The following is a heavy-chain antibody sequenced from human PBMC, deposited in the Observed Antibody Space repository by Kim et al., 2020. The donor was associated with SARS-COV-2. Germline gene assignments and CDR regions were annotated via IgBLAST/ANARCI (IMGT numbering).Heavy chain of an antibody. Sequence: STNYNPSLKSRVTMSIDTSKNQFSLKLSSVTAADTAVYYCARGSSSSPDYWGQGTLVTVSS. D-gene: IGHD6-6*01. J-gene: IGHJ4*02. V-gene: IGHV4-4*07. CDR3: ARGSSSSPDY. CDR2: ST.